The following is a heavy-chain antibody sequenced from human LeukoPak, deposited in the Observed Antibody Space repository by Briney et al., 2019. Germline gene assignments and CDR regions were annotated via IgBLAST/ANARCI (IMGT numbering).Heavy chain of an antibody. CDR3: AGMSGTPLGYYYYGMDV. CDR1: GYTFTGYY. V-gene: IGHV1-2*02. CDR2: INPNSGGT. J-gene: IGHJ6*02. D-gene: IGHD3-3*01. Sequence: GASVKVSCKASGYTFTGYYMHWVRQAPGQGLEWMGWINPNSGGTNYAQKFQGRVTMTRDTSISTAYMELSRLRSDDTAVYYCAGMSGTPLGYYYYGMDVWGQGTTVTVSS.